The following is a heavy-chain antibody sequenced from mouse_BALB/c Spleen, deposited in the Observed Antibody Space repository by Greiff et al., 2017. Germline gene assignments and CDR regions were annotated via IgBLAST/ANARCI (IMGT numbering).Heavy chain of an antibody. CDR1: GFSLTSYG. CDR3: ASYGNYHYYAMDD. J-gene: IGHJ4*01. CDR2: IWSGGST. Sequence: VQLQQSGPGLVQPSQSLSITCTVSGFSLTSYGVHWVRQSPGKGLEWLGVIWSGGSTDYNAAFISRLSISKDNSKSQVFFKMNSLQANDTAIYYCASYGNYHYYAMDDWGQGTSVTVSS. V-gene: IGHV2-2*02. D-gene: IGHD2-1*01.